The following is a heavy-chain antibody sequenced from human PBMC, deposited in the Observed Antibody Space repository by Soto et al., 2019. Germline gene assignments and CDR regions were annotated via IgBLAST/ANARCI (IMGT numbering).Heavy chain of an antibody. J-gene: IGHJ4*02. V-gene: IGHV2-5*01. Sequence: SGPTLVNPTQTLTLTCTFSGFSLTTSGVGVGWIRQPPGKALEWFALIYWNDDKRYSPSLKSRLTITKDTSKNQVVLTMTNMDPVDTATYYCAHRLRWLAKFDYWGQGTLVTVSS. CDR2: IYWNDDK. CDR3: AHRLRWLAKFDY. D-gene: IGHD6-19*01. CDR1: GFSLTTSGVG.